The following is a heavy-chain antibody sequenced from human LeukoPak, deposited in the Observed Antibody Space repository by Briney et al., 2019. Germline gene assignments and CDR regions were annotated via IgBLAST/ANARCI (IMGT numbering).Heavy chain of an antibody. D-gene: IGHD1-26*01. J-gene: IGHJ4*02. Sequence: GGSLRLSCAASGFTVRSNYMSWVRQTPGKGLEWVSVIYSTGSTFYADSVRGRFTISRDNSKNTLYLQMNSLRAEDTALYYCARGGSRQPFDYWGQGTLVTVSS. CDR1: GFTVRSNY. CDR2: IYSTGST. CDR3: ARGGSRQPFDY. V-gene: IGHV3-53*01.